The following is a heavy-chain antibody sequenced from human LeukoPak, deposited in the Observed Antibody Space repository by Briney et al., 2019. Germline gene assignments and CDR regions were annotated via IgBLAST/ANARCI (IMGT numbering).Heavy chain of an antibody. Sequence: TGGSLRLSCAASGFTFSDYHMSWIRQVPGKGLEWVSYISSSGGTISYADSVKGRFTISRDNAKNSLYLQMNSLRAEDTAVYYCARGGYSYGYRDYWGQGTLVTVSS. CDR3: ARGGYSYGYRDY. J-gene: IGHJ4*02. CDR1: GFTFSDYH. D-gene: IGHD5-18*01. CDR2: ISSSGGTI. V-gene: IGHV3-11*01.